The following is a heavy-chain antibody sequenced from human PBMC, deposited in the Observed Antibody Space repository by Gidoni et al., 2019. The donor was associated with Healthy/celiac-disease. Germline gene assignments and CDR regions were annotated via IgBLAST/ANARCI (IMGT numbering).Heavy chain of an antibody. CDR3: ARHKGAEYFQH. Sequence: QLQLQESGPGLVKPSETLSLTCTVSGGSISSSSYYWCWIRQPPGKGRELIGSIYYRGSTYYHPSLQSRVTISVDTSKNQFSLKLSSVTAADTAVYYCARHKGAEYFQHWGQGTLVTVSS. CDR1: GGSISSSSYY. D-gene: IGHD3-16*01. J-gene: IGHJ1*01. V-gene: IGHV4-39*01. CDR2: IYYRGST.